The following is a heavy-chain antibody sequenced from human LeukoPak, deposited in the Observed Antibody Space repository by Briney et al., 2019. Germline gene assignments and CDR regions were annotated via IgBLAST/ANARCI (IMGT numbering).Heavy chain of an antibody. Sequence: SETLSLTCTVSGGSISSSSYYWGWIRQPPGKGLEWIGSIYYSGGTYYNPSLKSRVTISVDTSKNQFSLKLSSVTAADTAVYYCARDPEGDYGDFDYWGQGTLVTVSS. D-gene: IGHD4-17*01. CDR1: GGSISSSSYY. J-gene: IGHJ4*02. CDR2: IYYSGGT. CDR3: ARDPEGDYGDFDY. V-gene: IGHV4-39*07.